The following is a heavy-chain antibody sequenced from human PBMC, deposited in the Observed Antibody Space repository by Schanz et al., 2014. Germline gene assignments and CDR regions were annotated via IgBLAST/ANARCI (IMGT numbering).Heavy chain of an antibody. J-gene: IGHJ4*02. Sequence: EVQLVESGGGLVQPGGSLRLSCAASGFTFSTYWMSWVRQAPGKGLEWVANIKQDESERSYVDSVKGRFTISRDNAKNSLYLQMNSLRAEDTAVYYCAREKGGYYPFDYWGQGTLVTVSS. CDR1: GFTFSTYW. CDR3: AREKGGYYPFDY. CDR2: IKQDESER. D-gene: IGHD3-3*01. V-gene: IGHV3-7*01.